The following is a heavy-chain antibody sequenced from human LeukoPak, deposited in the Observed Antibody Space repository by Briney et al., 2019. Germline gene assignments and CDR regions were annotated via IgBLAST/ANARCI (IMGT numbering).Heavy chain of an antibody. CDR3: VREMEDKSFAFGELRKYYYYYMDV. Sequence: SETLSLTCAVYGGSFSGYYWSWLRQPPGKGLEWLGEINHSGSPNYNPSLKSRGTISVNTSKNQFSLKLSSVTAADTAVYYCVREMEDKSFAFGELRKYYYYYMDVWGKGTTATVSS. V-gene: IGHV4-34*01. D-gene: IGHD3-10*01. CDR1: GGSFSGYY. J-gene: IGHJ6*03. CDR2: INHSGSP.